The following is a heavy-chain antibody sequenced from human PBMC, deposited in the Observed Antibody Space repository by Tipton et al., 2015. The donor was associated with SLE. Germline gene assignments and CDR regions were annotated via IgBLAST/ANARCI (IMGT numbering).Heavy chain of an antibody. CDR1: GFPVSSSY. CDR2: IYSDGST. D-gene: IGHD3-3*02. J-gene: IGHJ4*02. Sequence: SLRLSCAASGFPVSSSYMSWVRQAPGKGLEWVSVIYSDGSTYYADSVKGRFTISRDNSKNTLYLQMNSLRAEDTAVYYCARDGLAYRPGYFDYWGQGTLVTVSS. CDR3: ARDGLAYRPGYFDY. V-gene: IGHV3-53*01.